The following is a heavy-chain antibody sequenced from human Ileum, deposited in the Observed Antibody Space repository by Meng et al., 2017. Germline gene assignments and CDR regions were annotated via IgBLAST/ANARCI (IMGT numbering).Heavy chain of an antibody. CDR3: VRNDYCSGGTCYPHFDY. J-gene: IGHJ4*02. D-gene: IGHD2-15*01. V-gene: IGHV4-4*03. CDR1: CGSIDSYCW. Sequence: VELKVSGPGMVELRGTTSPTCAVSCGSIDSYCWVSWARQAQGKGLGGIGEIYPGGSINYNPSLKSRVTISADTSKNQFSLSLDSVTAADTAVYYCVRNDYCSGGTCYPHFDYWGQGTLVTVSS. CDR2: IYPGGSI.